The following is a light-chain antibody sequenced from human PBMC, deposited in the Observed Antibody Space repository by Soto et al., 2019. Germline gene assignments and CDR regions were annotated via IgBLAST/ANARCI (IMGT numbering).Light chain of an antibody. Sequence: QSVLTQPPSASGTPGQRVTISCSGSSCNIGSNTVNWYQQLPGTAPKLLIYSNNQRPSGVPDRFSGSKSGTSASLAISGLQSEDEADYYCPAWDDSLNGYVFGTGTKLTVL. CDR3: PAWDDSLNGYV. V-gene: IGLV1-44*01. CDR2: SNN. CDR1: SCNIGSNT. J-gene: IGLJ1*01.